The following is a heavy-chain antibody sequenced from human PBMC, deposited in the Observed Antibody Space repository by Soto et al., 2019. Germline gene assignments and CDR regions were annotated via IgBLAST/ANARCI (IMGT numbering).Heavy chain of an antibody. CDR1: GFTFSSHG. CDR2: VSFDGSDK. D-gene: IGHD3-22*01. Sequence: GGSLRLSSTASGFTFSSHGIHWVSQAKGEGLEWVADVSFDGSDKHYADSVKGRFTISRDNSKNTLYLQLNSLRAEDTAVYYCAKSPYDTSGYYYYFHYWGQGTLVTVSS. J-gene: IGHJ4*01. CDR3: AKSPYDTSGYYYYFHY. V-gene: IGHV3-30*18.